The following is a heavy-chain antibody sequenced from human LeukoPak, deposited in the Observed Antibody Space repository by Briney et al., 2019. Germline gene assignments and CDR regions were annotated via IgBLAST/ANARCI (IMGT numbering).Heavy chain of an antibody. J-gene: IGHJ4*02. Sequence: SRVTTSVDTSKNQFSLKLSSVTAADTAVYYCARETCSSTSCYPDYWGQGTLVTVSS. CDR3: ARETCSSTSCYPDY. V-gene: IGHV4-30-2*04. D-gene: IGHD2-2*01.